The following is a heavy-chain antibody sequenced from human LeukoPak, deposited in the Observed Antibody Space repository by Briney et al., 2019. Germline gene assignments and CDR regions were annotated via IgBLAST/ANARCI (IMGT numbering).Heavy chain of an antibody. Sequence: SETLSLTCAVYGGSFSGYYWSWIRQPPGKGLEWIGEINHSGSTNYNPSLKSRVTISLDTSKNQFSLKLSSVTAADTAVYYCARDWRGDYSNYWFDPWGQGTLVTVSS. V-gene: IGHV4-34*01. CDR3: ARDWRGDYSNYWFDP. CDR2: INHSGST. CDR1: GGSFSGYY. J-gene: IGHJ5*02. D-gene: IGHD4-11*01.